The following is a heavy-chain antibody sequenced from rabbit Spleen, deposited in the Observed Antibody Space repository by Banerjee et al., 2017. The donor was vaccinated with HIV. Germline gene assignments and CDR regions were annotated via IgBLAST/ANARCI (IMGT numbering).Heavy chain of an antibody. D-gene: IGHD6-1*01. J-gene: IGHJ4*01. Sequence: QSLEESGGGLVQPEGSLTLTCTASGFSFSDSYYMCWVRQAPGKGLEWIACIDTNDGDTDYANWPKGRFTISKTSSTTVTLQMTTLTVADTATYFCARGLYAGYGDNGYATYFGLWGPGTLVTVS. CDR3: ARGLYAGYGDNGYATYFGL. CDR2: IDTNDGDT. V-gene: IGHV1S40*01. CDR1: GFSFSDSYY.